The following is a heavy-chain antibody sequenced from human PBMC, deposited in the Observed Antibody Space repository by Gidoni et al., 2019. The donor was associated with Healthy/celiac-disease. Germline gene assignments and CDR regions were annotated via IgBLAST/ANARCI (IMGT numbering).Heavy chain of an antibody. D-gene: IGHD2-2*01. CDR1: GYTFPRYD. V-gene: IGHV1-8*01. Sequence: QVHLVQSGAAVKKPGASVTVSCKASGYTFPRYDINWVRQATGQGLEWMGWIYPNSGNTGEAQKFQGRGTMTRNTSISTAYMELRSLRSEDTAVYYCASPLGYCSSTSCSDAFDIWGQGTMVTVSS. CDR3: ASPLGYCSSTSCSDAFDI. CDR2: IYPNSGNT. J-gene: IGHJ3*02.